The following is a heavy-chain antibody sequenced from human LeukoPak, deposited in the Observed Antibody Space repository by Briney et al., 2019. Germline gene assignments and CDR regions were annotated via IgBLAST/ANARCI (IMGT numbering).Heavy chain of an antibody. V-gene: IGHV3-48*01. D-gene: IGHD4-17*01. CDR3: ARQSGTMVTTRFDY. J-gene: IGHJ4*02. Sequence: GGSLRLSCAASGFTFSSYSMNWVRKAPGKGLEGVSYISSSSRTIYYADSVKGRFTISRDNAENSLYLQMNSLRAEATAIYYCARQSGTMVTTRFDYWGQGTLVTVSS. CDR1: GFTFSSYS. CDR2: ISSSSRTI.